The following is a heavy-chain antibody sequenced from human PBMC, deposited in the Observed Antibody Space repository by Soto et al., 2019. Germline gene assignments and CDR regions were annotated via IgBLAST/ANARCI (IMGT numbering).Heavy chain of an antibody. CDR2: MNPNSGNT. J-gene: IGHJ3*02. CDR3: ARFLLGHCSGGSCYVFDAFDI. Sequence: ASVKVSCKASGYTFTSYDINWVRQATGQGLEWMGWMNPNSGNTGYAQKFQGRVTMTRNTSISTAYMELSSLRSEDTAVYYCARFLLGHCSGGSCYVFDAFDIWGQGTMVTVSS. CDR1: GYTFTSYD. D-gene: IGHD2-15*01. V-gene: IGHV1-8*01.